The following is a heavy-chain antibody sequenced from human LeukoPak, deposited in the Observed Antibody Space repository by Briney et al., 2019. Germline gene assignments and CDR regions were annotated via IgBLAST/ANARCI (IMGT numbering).Heavy chain of an antibody. V-gene: IGHV4-59*01. CDR3: ARGHVLRYFDWSGVFDY. CDR2: IYYSGST. D-gene: IGHD3-9*01. CDR1: GGSISSYY. J-gene: IGHJ4*02. Sequence: SETLSLTCTVSGGSISSYYWSWIRQPPGKELEWIGYIYYSGSTNYNPSLKSRVTISVDTSKNQFSLKLSSVTAADTAVYYCARGHVLRYFDWSGVFDYWGQGTLVTVSS.